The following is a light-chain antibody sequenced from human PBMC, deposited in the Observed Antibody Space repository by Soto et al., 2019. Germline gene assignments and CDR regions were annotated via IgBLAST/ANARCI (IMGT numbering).Light chain of an antibody. CDR1: EGVASNY. J-gene: IGKJ1*01. V-gene: IGKV3-20*01. CDR2: GAS. Sequence: EIVLRQSRCSRSLSLGDSATLFCRASEGVASNYLAWYQQKPGQAPRLLIYGASSRATGIPDRFSGSGSGTDFTLTISRLEPEDFAVYYCQQYGRSRTFGQGTKVDIK. CDR3: QQYGRSRT.